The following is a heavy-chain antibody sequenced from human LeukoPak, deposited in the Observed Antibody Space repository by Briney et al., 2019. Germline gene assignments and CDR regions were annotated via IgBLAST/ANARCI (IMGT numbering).Heavy chain of an antibody. CDR3: ARVLVPGHYYMDG. CDR1: GFTFSSYR. Sequence: GGSLRLSCAASGFTFSSYRMNWVRQARGKGVEWVSYIIISTSTIYYAYSVKGRFTISRDNAKNSLYLQMNSLRAEDTAVYYCARVLVPGHYYMDGGGKGTTVTVS. CDR2: IIISTSTI. J-gene: IGHJ6*03. V-gene: IGHV3-48*01.